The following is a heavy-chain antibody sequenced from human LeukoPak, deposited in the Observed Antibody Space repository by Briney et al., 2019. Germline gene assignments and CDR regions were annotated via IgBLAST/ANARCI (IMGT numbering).Heavy chain of an antibody. CDR3: ARDRGDGYTWGH. Sequence: GASVKVSCKASGYTFINYGISWVRQAPGQGLEWMGWISAYNGNTNYAQKFQGRVTMTTDTSTSTAYMELRSLKSDDTAVYYCARDRGDGYTWGHWGQGTLVTVSS. V-gene: IGHV1-18*01. J-gene: IGHJ4*02. CDR1: GYTFINYG. CDR2: ISAYNGNT. D-gene: IGHD5-24*01.